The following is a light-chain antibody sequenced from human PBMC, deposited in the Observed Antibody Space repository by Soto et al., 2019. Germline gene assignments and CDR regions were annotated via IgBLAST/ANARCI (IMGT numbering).Light chain of an antibody. V-gene: IGLV2-14*01. Sequence: QSALTQPPSASGSPGQSVTISCTGTSSDVGAYNYVSWYRQHPGKAPRLMIYEVNNRPSGVSNRFSGSKSGNTASLTISGLQAEDEADYYCSSCTSSSTLLYVFGTGTKVTVL. CDR3: SSCTSSSTLLYV. J-gene: IGLJ1*01. CDR1: SSDVGAYNY. CDR2: EVN.